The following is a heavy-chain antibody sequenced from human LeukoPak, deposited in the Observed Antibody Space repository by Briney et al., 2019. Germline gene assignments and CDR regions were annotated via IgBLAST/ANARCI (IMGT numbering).Heavy chain of an antibody. CDR3: AKGTNYGDYVGDFQH. D-gene: IGHD4-17*01. CDR1: GFTFSSYA. V-gene: IGHV3-30*18. CDR2: ISYDGSNK. Sequence: GGSLRLSCAASGFTFSSYAMSWVRQAPGKGLEWVAVISYDGSNKYYADSVKGRFTISRDNSKNTLYLQMNSLRAEDTAVYYCAKGTNYGDYVGDFQHWGQGTLVTVSS. J-gene: IGHJ1*01.